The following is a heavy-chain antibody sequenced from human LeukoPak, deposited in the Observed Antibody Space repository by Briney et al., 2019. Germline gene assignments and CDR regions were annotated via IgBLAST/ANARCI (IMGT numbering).Heavy chain of an antibody. V-gene: IGHV3-23*01. Sequence: ETLSLTCTVSGGSISSYYWSWIRQPPGKGLEWVSAISGSGGSTYYADSVKGRFTISRDNSKNTLYLQMNSLRADDTAVYYCAKDWYCSSTSCFRGYFDYWGQGTLVTVSS. CDR2: ISGSGGST. D-gene: IGHD2-2*01. J-gene: IGHJ4*02. CDR3: AKDWYCSSTSCFRGYFDY. CDR1: GGSISSYY.